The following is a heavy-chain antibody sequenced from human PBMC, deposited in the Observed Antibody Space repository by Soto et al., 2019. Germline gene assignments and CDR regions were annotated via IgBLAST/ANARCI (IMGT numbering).Heavy chain of an antibody. CDR2: ISAYNGNT. J-gene: IGHJ4*02. CDR3: ARAPPTGGTSFFDY. D-gene: IGHD3-16*01. CDR1: GYTFTSYG. Sequence: ASVKVSCKASGYTFTSYGISWVRQAPGQGLEWMGWISAYNGNTNYAQKLQGRVTMTTDTSTSTAYMELRSLRSDDTAVYYGARAPPTGGTSFFDYWGQGTLVTVSS. V-gene: IGHV1-18*01.